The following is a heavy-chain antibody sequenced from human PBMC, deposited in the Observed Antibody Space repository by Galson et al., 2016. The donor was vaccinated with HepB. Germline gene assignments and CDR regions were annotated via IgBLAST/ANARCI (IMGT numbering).Heavy chain of an antibody. CDR2: VSSTGTDT. J-gene: IGHJ3*01. CDR1: GLTLNNYA. CDR3: AKAFLYDLWSGPGEAFDL. D-gene: IGHD3-3*01. V-gene: IGHV3-23*01. Sequence: SLRLSCAASGLTLNNYAMNWVRQAPGKGLEWVSCVSSTGTDTYYAASVKGRFTISRDNSKNTVYLQMHSLRPDDTAVYYCAKAFLYDLWSGPGEAFDLWGQGTMVTVSS.